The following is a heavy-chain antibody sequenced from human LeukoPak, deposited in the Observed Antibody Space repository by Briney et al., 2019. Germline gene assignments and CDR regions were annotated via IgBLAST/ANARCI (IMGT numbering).Heavy chain of an antibody. CDR3: ARNTGVTHYFDP. Sequence: ASVKVSCKASGYTFTSYGLNWVRQAPGQGLEWVGWISGHNGNTDYAPRFQGRVTMTTDTSTSTAYMELRSLRSDDPAVYYCARNTGVTHYFDPWGQGTLVTVSS. V-gene: IGHV1-18*01. CDR2: ISGHNGNT. J-gene: IGHJ5*02. D-gene: IGHD3-10*01. CDR1: GYTFTSYG.